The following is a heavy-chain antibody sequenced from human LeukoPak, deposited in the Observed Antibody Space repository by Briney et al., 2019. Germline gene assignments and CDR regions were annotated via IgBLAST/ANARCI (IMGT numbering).Heavy chain of an antibody. Sequence: SETLSLTCTVSGGSISSSSYYWGWIRQPPGKGLEWIGSIYYSGSTYYNPSLKSRVTISVDTSKNQFSLKLSSVTAADTAVYYCAREINGYDSLIDYWGQGTLVTVSS. CDR3: AREINGYDSLIDY. J-gene: IGHJ4*02. CDR2: IYYSGST. D-gene: IGHD5-12*01. V-gene: IGHV4-39*07. CDR1: GGSISSSSYY.